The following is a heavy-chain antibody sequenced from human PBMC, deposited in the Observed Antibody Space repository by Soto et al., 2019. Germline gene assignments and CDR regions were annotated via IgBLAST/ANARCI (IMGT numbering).Heavy chain of an antibody. CDR1: GGSVSSGSYY. CDR3: AREYYDFWSVTYPYYVLDV. CDR2: IYYSGST. J-gene: IGHJ6*02. D-gene: IGHD3-3*01. Sequence: PSETLSLTCTVSGGSVSSGSYYWSWIRQPPGKGLEWIGYIYYSGSTNYNPSLKSRVTISVDTSKNQFSLKLNAVTTADTAVYYCAREYYDFWSVTYPYYVLDVWGQGTTVTVSS. V-gene: IGHV4-61*01.